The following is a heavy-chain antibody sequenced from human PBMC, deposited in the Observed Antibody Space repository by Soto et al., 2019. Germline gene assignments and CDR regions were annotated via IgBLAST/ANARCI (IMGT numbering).Heavy chain of an antibody. CDR2: IIPIFGTA. D-gene: IGHD3-16*01. CDR3: ARVVLGNNWFDP. Sequence: GASVKVSCKASGGTFSSYAISWVRQAPGQGLEWMGGIIPIFGTANYAQKSQGRVTITADESTSTAYMELSSLRSEDTAVYYCARVVLGNNWFDPWGQGTLVTVSS. V-gene: IGHV1-69*13. J-gene: IGHJ5*02. CDR1: GGTFSSYA.